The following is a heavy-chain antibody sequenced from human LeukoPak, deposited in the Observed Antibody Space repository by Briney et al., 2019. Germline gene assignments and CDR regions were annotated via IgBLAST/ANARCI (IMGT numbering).Heavy chain of an antibody. CDR2: MNPNSGNT. CDR1: GYTFTSYD. CDR3: ARQRDTYYFDY. Sequence: ASVKVSCKASGYTFTSYDINWVRQATGQGLEWMGWMNPNSGNTGYAQKFQGRVTITRNTSISTAYMELSSLRSEDTAVYYCARQRDTYYFDYWGQGTLVTVSS. J-gene: IGHJ4*02. V-gene: IGHV1-8*03. D-gene: IGHD6-25*01.